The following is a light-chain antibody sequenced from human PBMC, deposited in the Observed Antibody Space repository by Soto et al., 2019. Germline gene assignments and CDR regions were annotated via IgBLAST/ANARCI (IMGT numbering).Light chain of an antibody. CDR2: EVS. J-gene: IGLJ1*01. CDR1: SSDVGRYNL. Sequence: SVLTQPASVSGSPGQSITISCTGTSSDVGRYNLVSWYQQHPGKAPTLMIYEVSKRPSGVSNRFSGSKSGNTASLTISGLQAEDEADYYCCSYAGSSTYVFGTGTKVTVL. V-gene: IGLV2-23*02. CDR3: CSYAGSSTYV.